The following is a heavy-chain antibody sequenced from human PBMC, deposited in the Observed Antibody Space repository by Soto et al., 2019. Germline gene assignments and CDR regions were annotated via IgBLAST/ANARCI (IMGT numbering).Heavy chain of an antibody. V-gene: IGHV1-24*01. J-gene: IGHJ3*02. D-gene: IGHD3-10*01. CDR3: AKNGEGGAFDI. Sequence: ASVKVSCKVSGYTLTELSMHWVRQAPGKGLEWMGGFNPEDGKTNYAQKFQGRVTMTEDTSTSTAYMELSSLRSEDTAVYYCAKNGEGGAFDIWGQGTMVTVS. CDR2: FNPEDGKT. CDR1: GYTLTELS.